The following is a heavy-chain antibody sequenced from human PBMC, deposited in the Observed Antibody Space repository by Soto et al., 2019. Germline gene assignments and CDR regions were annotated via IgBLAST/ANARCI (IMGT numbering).Heavy chain of an antibody. CDR2: ISRSGSLN. J-gene: IGHJ6*02. CDR1: GFSFSDYS. V-gene: IGHV3-48*02. D-gene: IGHD6-6*01. CDR3: ARDLEYSSSWYHYYGLDV. Sequence: GGSLRLSCAASGFSFSDYSMNWVRQAPGKGLEWLSYISRSGSLNYYADSVKGRFTISRDNAKNSLYLEMNSVRDEDTAMYYCARDLEYSSSWYHYYGLDVWGHGTTVTVSS.